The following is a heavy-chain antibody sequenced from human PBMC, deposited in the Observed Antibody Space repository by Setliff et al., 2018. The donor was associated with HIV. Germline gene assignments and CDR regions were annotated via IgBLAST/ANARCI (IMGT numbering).Heavy chain of an antibody. V-gene: IGHV3-30*02. D-gene: IGHD3-3*01. J-gene: IGHJ4*02. Sequence: GGSLRLSCATSGLGFSTSGMHWVRQAPGKGLEWVSFIRFDGSNKFYVDSVKGRFTISRDDSRNTLYLQMNSLRPEDTAMYYCATFSLSGIYWGRGTLVTVSS. CDR1: GLGFSTSG. CDR2: IRFDGSNK. CDR3: ATFSLSGIY.